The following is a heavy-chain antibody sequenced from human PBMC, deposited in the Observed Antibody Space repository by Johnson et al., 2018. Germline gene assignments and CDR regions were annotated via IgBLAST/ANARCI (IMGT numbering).Heavy chain of an antibody. CDR3: ARARSRTSGGYGMDV. D-gene: IGHD1-14*01. CDR1: GFTFSTYS. V-gene: IGHV3-30*04. Sequence: VQLVESGGGVVQPGRSLRLSCAASGFTFSTYSMHWVRQAPGKGLEWVAVISYDGSNKYYADSVKGRFTSSRDNSENTLYLQMNSRRDEDTAVYYCARARSRTSGGYGMDVWGQGTTGTVSS. J-gene: IGHJ6*02. CDR2: ISYDGSNK.